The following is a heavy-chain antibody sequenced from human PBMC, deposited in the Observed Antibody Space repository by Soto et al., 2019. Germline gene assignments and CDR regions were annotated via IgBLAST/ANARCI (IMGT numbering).Heavy chain of an antibody. CDR1: GGSFSGYY. CDR3: ARGQRSDHFFDY. V-gene: IGHV4-34*01. J-gene: IGHJ4*02. CDR2: INPDGAT. Sequence: SETLSLTCAVYGGSFSGYYWDWIRQPPGKGLEWIGEINPDGATNYTPSLRGRVTISIDTSRNQFSLKLSSVTAADTAVYYCARGQRSDHFFDYWGQGAQVTVSS. D-gene: IGHD3-3*02.